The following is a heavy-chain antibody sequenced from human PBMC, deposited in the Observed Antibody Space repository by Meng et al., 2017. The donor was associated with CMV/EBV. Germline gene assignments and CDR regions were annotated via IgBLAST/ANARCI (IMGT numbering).Heavy chain of an antibody. D-gene: IGHD1-26*01. CDR3: ARNPSGSYPGDFYDY. Sequence: GESLKISCAASGFTVSSNYMSWVRQAPGKGLEWVSVIYSSGSTYYADSVKGRFTISRDNSKNTLYLQMNSLRAEDTAVYYCARNPSGSYPGDFYDYWGQGTLVTVSS. CDR2: IYSSGST. J-gene: IGHJ4*02. V-gene: IGHV3-53*01. CDR1: GFTVSSNY.